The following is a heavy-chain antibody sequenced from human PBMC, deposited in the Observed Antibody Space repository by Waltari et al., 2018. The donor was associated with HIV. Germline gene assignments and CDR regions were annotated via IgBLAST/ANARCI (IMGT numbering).Heavy chain of an antibody. Sequence: QVQLVESGGGVVQPGRSLRLSCAASGFTFSSYAMHWVRQAPGKGLAWVAVISYDGSNKYYADSVKGRFTISRDNSKKTLYLQMNSLRAEDTAVYYCARDSAGMATTTWHTYYGMDVWGQGTTVTVSS. J-gene: IGHJ6*02. V-gene: IGHV3-30-3*01. CDR3: ARDSAGMATTTWHTYYGMDV. CDR2: ISYDGSNK. D-gene: IGHD5-12*01. CDR1: GFTFSSYA.